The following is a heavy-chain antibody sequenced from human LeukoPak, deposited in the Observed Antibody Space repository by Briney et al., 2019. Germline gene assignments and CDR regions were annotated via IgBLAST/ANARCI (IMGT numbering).Heavy chain of an antibody. D-gene: IGHD5-12*01. V-gene: IGHV1-2*02. CDR2: INPNSGGT. J-gene: IGHJ5*02. CDR3: ARDSEGGYSGRFDP. Sequence: GASVKVSCKASGYTFTGYYMHWVRQAPGQGLEWMGWINPNSGGTNYAQKFQGRVTMTRDTSISTAYMELSRLRSDDTAVYYCARDSEGGYSGRFDPWGQGTLVTVSS. CDR1: GYTFTGYY.